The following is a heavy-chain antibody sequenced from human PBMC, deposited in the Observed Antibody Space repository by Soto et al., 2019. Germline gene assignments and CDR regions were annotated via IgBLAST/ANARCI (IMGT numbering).Heavy chain of an antibody. CDR1: GYTFTSYG. CDR3: ARERGPGYSYGLFDY. J-gene: IGHJ4*02. CDR2: ISAYNGNT. V-gene: IGHV1-18*01. D-gene: IGHD5-18*01. Sequence: SVKVSCKASGYTFTSYGISWVRQAPGQGLEWMGWISAYNGNTNYAQKLQGRVTMTTDTSTSTAYMELRSLRSDDTAMYYCARERGPGYSYGLFDYWGQGTLVTVSS.